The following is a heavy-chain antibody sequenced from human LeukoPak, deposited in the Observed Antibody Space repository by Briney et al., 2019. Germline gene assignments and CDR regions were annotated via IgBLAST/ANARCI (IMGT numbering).Heavy chain of an antibody. CDR1: KFTFSDYS. J-gene: IGHJ4*02. CDR2: ISSIRNYI. D-gene: IGHD3-10*01. CDR3: ARTLLLWFGELPPVDY. Sequence: GGSLRLPCAASKFTFSDYSMSWVRQAPGKGLEWVSSISSIRNYIYYADSVKGRFTVSRDNAKNSLYLQMNSLRAEDTAVYYCARTLLLWFGELPPVDYWGQGTLVTVSS. V-gene: IGHV3-21*01.